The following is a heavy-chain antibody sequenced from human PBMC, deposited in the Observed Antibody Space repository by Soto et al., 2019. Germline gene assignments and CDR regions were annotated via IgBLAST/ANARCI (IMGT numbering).Heavy chain of an antibody. V-gene: IGHV3-30*18. CDR3: AKDFEVSGYCTNGVCYTGGFGP. CDR2: ISYDGSNK. CDR1: GFTFSSYG. Sequence: PGGSLRLSCAASGFTFSSYGMHWVRQAPGKGLEWVAVISYDGSNKYYADSVKGRFTISRDNSKNTLYLQMNSLRAEDTAVYHCAKDFEVSGYCTNGVCYTGGFGPWGQGTLVTVSS. D-gene: IGHD2-8*01. J-gene: IGHJ5*02.